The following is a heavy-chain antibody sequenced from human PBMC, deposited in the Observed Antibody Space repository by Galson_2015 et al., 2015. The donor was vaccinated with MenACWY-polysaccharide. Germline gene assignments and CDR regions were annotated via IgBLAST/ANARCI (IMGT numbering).Heavy chain of an antibody. Sequence: SETLSLTCTVSGGSISSSSYYWGWIRQPPGKGLEWIGSIYYSGSTYYNPSLKSRVTISVDTSKNQFSLKLSSVTAADTAVYYCARDGAYCGGDCYSGMGLDYWGQGTLVTVSS. J-gene: IGHJ4*02. D-gene: IGHD2-21*02. CDR3: ARDGAYCGGDCYSGMGLDY. CDR1: GGSISSSSYY. CDR2: IYYSGST. V-gene: IGHV4-39*07.